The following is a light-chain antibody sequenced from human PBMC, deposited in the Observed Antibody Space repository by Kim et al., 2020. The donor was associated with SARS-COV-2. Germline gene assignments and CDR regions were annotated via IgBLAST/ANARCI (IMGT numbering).Light chain of an antibody. CDR2: GAS. J-gene: IGKJ4*01. V-gene: IGKV1-16*02. CDR1: QGCSNH. Sequence: SGSVGDTVPLPCRASQGCSNHVAWFRHEPGKAPKSLIYGASSLQSGVPTNFSARGYGTGFPRPISSLQAEDFATYYCQQYDISPLTFGGGTKLEI. CDR3: QQYDISPLT.